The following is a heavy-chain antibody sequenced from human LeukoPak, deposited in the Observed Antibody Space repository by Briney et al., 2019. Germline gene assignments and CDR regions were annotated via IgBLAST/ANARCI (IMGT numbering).Heavy chain of an antibody. Sequence: GGSLKLSCAASGFTFSSYAMSWVRQAPGKGLEWVSAISGSGGSTYYADSVKGRFTISRDNSKNTLYLQMNSLRAEDTAVYYCARSYASTAMVTPTFDYWGQGTLVTVSS. V-gene: IGHV3-23*01. J-gene: IGHJ4*02. CDR1: GFTFSSYA. D-gene: IGHD5-18*01. CDR2: ISGSGGST. CDR3: ARSYASTAMVTPTFDY.